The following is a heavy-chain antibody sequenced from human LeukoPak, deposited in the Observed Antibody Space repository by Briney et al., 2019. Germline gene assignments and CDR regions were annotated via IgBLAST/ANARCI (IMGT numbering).Heavy chain of an antibody. CDR3: ARHVNGALTDYYYYMDV. CDR1: GYRFTSYW. V-gene: IGHV5-51*01. D-gene: IGHD1-26*01. Sequence: GESLKISCKGSGYRFTSYWIGWVRQMPGKGLEWMGIIYPGDSDTRYSPSFQGQVTISADKSISTAYLQWSSLKASDTAMYYCARHVNGALTDYYYYMDVWGKGTTVTVSS. CDR2: IYPGDSDT. J-gene: IGHJ6*03.